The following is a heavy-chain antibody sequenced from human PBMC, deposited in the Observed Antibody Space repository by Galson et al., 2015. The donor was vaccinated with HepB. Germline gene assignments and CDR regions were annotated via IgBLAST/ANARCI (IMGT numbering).Heavy chain of an antibody. Sequence: SLRLSCAASGFTFSNAWMSWVRQAPGKGLEWVGRIKSKTDGGTTDYAAPVKGRFTISRDDSKNTLYLQMNSLKTEDTAVYYCTADSGSWTYYDFWSGYSTFDYWGQGTLVTVSS. CDR2: IKSKTDGGTT. J-gene: IGHJ4*02. V-gene: IGHV3-15*01. D-gene: IGHD3-3*01. CDR3: TADSGSWTYYDFWSGYSTFDY. CDR1: GFTFSNAW.